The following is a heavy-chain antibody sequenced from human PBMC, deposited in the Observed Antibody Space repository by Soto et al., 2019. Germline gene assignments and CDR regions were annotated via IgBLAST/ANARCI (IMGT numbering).Heavy chain of an antibody. CDR1: GGSISSSSYY. D-gene: IGHD5-18*01. V-gene: IGHV4-39*01. CDR3: ANLLDTAMVH. Sequence: SETLSLTCTVSGGSISSSSYYWGWIRQPPGKGLEWIGSIYYSGSTYYNPSLKSRVTLSGDTSKNQFSLKLSSVTAADTAVYYCANLLDTAMVHWAQGTLVPV. J-gene: IGHJ4*02. CDR2: IYYSGST.